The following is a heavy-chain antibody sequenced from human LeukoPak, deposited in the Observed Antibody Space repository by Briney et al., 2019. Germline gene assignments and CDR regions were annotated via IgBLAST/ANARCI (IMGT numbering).Heavy chain of an antibody. J-gene: IGHJ4*02. CDR2: INPSGGST. CDR3: ASPSPSSGWYAY. D-gene: IGHD6-19*01. V-gene: IGHV1-46*01. Sequence: ASVKVSCKASGYTFTSYYMHWVRQAPGQGLEWMGIINPSGGSTSYAQKFQGRVTMTRDTSTSTVYMELSSLRSEDTAVSYCASPSPSSGWYAYWGQGTLVTVSS. CDR1: GYTFTSYY.